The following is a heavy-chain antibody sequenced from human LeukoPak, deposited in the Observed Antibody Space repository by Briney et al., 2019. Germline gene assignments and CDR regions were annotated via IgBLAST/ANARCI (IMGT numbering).Heavy chain of an antibody. CDR2: IKEDGSEE. J-gene: IGHJ4*02. D-gene: IGHD4-17*01. CDR1: GFTFSRYW. CDR3: ARDWFDGDYDRFDY. V-gene: IGHV3-7*03. Sequence: GGSLRLSCAASGFTFSRYWMSWVRQAPGKGLEWVANIKEDGSEEYYVDSVKGRFTISRDNAKNSLSLQMNSLRVEDTAVYYCARDWFDGDYDRFDYWGQGTLVTVSS.